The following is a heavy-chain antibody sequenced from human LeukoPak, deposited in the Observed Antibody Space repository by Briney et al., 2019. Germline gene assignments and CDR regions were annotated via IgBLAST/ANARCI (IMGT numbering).Heavy chain of an antibody. D-gene: IGHD3-10*01. CDR1: GYTFTSYY. Sequence: GASVKVSCKASGYTFTSYYMHWVRQAPGQGLEWMGIINPSGGSTSYAQKFQGRVTMTRDTSTSTVYMELSSLRSEDTAVYYCARDTTMVRGAPDHYFDYWGQGTLVTVSS. J-gene: IGHJ4*02. CDR2: INPSGGST. V-gene: IGHV1-46*01. CDR3: ARDTTMVRGAPDHYFDY.